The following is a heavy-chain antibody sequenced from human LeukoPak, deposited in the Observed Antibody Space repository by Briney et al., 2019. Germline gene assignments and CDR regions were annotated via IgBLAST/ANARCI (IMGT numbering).Heavy chain of an antibody. Sequence: PGGSLRLSCAASGFTFSSYSMNWVRQAPGKGLEWVSYISSSSSTIYYADSVKGRFTISRDNAKNSLYLQVNSLRAEDTAVYYCARDKGAFDYWGQGTLVTVSS. CDR2: ISSSSSTI. CDR3: ARDKGAFDY. V-gene: IGHV3-48*01. J-gene: IGHJ4*02. CDR1: GFTFSSYS.